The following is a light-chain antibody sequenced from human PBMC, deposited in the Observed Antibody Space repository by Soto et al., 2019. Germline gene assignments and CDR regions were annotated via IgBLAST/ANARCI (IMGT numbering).Light chain of an antibody. CDR1: ETVNNNF. Sequence: DIVLTQSPGTLSLSPGERATLSCRASETVNNNFLGWYQQKPGQAPRLLIFAASRRATGMPDRFSGSGSGTDFTLTISRLEPEDFGVYYCQQYGSSPPYTFGQGTKLEIK. CDR3: QQYGSSPPYT. V-gene: IGKV3-20*01. CDR2: AAS. J-gene: IGKJ2*01.